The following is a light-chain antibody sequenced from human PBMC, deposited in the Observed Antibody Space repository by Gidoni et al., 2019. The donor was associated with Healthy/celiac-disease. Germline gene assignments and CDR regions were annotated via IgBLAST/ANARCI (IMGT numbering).Light chain of an antibody. CDR2: GAS. CDR1: QSVSSSY. V-gene: IGKV3-20*01. CDR3: QHYGSSPFT. J-gene: IGKJ4*01. Sequence: EIVLTQSPGTLSLSAGERATLSCTASQSVSSSYLAWYQQQPGQAPRLLISGASSTATGIPDRFSGSGSATYFTLTISRLEPEDVAVYYCQHYGSSPFTFGGGTKVEIK.